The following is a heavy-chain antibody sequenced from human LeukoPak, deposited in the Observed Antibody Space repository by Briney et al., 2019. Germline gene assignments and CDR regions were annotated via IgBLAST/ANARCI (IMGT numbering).Heavy chain of an antibody. Sequence: GGSLRLSCAASGFTDSSNYMSWVRQAPGKGLEWVSVIYSGGSTYYADFVKGRFTISRDNSKNTLYLQMNSLRAEDTAVYYCARDQVYYYDSSGYSYYWYFDLWGRGTLVTVSS. CDR2: IYSGGST. D-gene: IGHD3-22*01. CDR1: GFTDSSNY. CDR3: ARDQVYYYDSSGYSYYWYFDL. V-gene: IGHV3-66*01. J-gene: IGHJ2*01.